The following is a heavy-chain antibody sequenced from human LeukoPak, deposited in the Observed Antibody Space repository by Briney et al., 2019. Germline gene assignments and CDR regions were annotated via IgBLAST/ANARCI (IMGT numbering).Heavy chain of an antibody. D-gene: IGHD6-19*01. CDR3: ARDMTGYSSAWYYFDY. Sequence: GGSLRLSCAASGFTFSSYWMHWVRQAPGKGLVWVSRINSDGSSTSYADPVKGRFTISRDNAKNTPYLQMNSLRAEDTGAYYCARDMTGYSSAWYYFDYWGQGTLVTVSS. V-gene: IGHV3-74*01. CDR2: INSDGSST. CDR1: GFTFSSYW. J-gene: IGHJ4*02.